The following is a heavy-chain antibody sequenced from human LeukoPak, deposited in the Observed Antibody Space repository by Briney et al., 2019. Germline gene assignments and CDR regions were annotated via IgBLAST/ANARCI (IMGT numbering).Heavy chain of an antibody. CDR3: ARGPVASPGTAQTIRRVWFDP. J-gene: IGHJ5*02. D-gene: IGHD4-23*01. Sequence: GASVKVSCKASGYTFTSYDINWVRQATGQGLEWMGWMNPNSGNTGYAQKFQGRVTMTRNTSISTAYMELSSLRSEDTAVYYCARGPVASPGTAQTIRRVWFDPWGQGTLVTVSS. V-gene: IGHV1-8*01. CDR1: GYTFTSYD. CDR2: MNPNSGNT.